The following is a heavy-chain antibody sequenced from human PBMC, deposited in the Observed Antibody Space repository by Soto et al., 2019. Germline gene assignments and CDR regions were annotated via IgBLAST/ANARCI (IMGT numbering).Heavy chain of an antibody. CDR1: GFTFSGSA. CDR3: TRHAFYDYGDYVGFY. V-gene: IGHV3-73*01. Sequence: EVQLVESGGGLVQPGGSLKLSCAASGFTFSGSAMHWVRQASGKGLEWVGRIRSKANSYATTYAASVKGRFTNSRDDSKNTAYLQMDSLKAEDTAVYYCTRHAFYDYGDYVGFYWGQGTLVTVSA. J-gene: IGHJ4*02. CDR2: IRSKANSYAT. D-gene: IGHD4-17*01.